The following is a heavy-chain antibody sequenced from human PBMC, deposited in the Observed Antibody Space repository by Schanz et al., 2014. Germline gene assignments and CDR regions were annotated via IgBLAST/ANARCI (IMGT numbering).Heavy chain of an antibody. V-gene: IGHV3-48*01. CDR2: IGSSSSRI. CDR3: ARSRSGVYCDY. Sequence: AASGFSFSSPWIHWVRQAPGKRLEWITYIGSSSSRIDHADSVNGRFTISRDNAKNSLNLQMNSMRAEDTAVYDCARSRSGVYCDYVGQGQLVSVYS. J-gene: IGHJ4*02. CDR1: GFSFSSPW. D-gene: IGHD1-26*01.